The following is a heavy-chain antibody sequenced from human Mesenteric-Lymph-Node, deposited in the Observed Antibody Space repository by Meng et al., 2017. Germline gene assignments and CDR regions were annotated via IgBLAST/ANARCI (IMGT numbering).Heavy chain of an antibody. Sequence: QVRLEVAGLGQVKPSQTPSLACSDACGYTRTGDSFRRWRRPPPGERVGLIWNNSYSGKTYYNPTLQGRITISTDTSKNKFSMELRSLTAADTAVYYCARGRNPYFDYWGQGTLVTVSS. CDR3: ARGRNPYFDY. J-gene: IGHJ4*02. CDR1: CGYTRTGDSF. V-gene: IGHV4-30-4*01. CDR2: NSYSGKT.